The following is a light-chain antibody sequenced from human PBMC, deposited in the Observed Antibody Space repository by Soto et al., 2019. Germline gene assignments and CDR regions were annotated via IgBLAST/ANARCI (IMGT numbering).Light chain of an antibody. CDR1: QRVSRSY. CDR2: GAS. CDR3: QQYGSSRT. V-gene: IGKV3-20*01. J-gene: IGKJ1*01. Sequence: ETLLTPSQGTMSLSPGEGDLLSCRASQRVSRSYLAGYQQKPGQAPRLLIYGASSRATGIPDRFSGSGSGTDVTRTISRLEPEDFAVYYWQQYGSSRTFGQGTKVDIK.